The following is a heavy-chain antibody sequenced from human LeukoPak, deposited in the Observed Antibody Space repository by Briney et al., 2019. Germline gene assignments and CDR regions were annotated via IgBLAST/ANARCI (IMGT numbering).Heavy chain of an antibody. Sequence: GGSLRLSCAASGFTFSNYAMHWVRQAPGKGLEWVAVISYDGSNEYYSDSVRGRFTISRDNSKNTLYLQMNSLRVEDTAVYYCAKGYSSSWYYFDYWGQGTLVTVSS. CDR2: ISYDGSNE. CDR3: AKGYSSSWYYFDY. V-gene: IGHV3-30*18. CDR1: GFTFSNYA. D-gene: IGHD6-13*01. J-gene: IGHJ4*02.